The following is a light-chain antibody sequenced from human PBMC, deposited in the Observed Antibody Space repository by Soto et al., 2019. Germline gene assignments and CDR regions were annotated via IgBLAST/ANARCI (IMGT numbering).Light chain of an antibody. Sequence: DLQMTQSPSSLSASVGDRVTITCRASQSISNYLNWYQQKPGKAPKLLIYATSSMQSGVPSRFSGSGYGTDFTLTISSLQPEDFATYYCQQSYSSPSGLTFGGGTKVDIK. CDR1: QSISNY. V-gene: IGKV1-39*01. CDR3: QQSYSSPSGLT. CDR2: ATS. J-gene: IGKJ4*01.